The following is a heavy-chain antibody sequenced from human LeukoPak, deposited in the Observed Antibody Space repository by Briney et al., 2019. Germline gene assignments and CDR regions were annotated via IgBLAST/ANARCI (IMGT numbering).Heavy chain of an antibody. CDR2: ISYDASNK. V-gene: IGHV3-30*18. J-gene: IGHJ4*02. Sequence: PGGSLRLSCAASGFPFAPFWMTWVRQAPGKGLEWVAVISYDASNKDYADPVKGRFTISRDNSKNTLYLQMNSLRGEDTAVYYCAKGGADGHFDYWGQGTLVTVSS. CDR3: AKGGADGHFDY. D-gene: IGHD5-24*01. CDR1: GFPFAPFW.